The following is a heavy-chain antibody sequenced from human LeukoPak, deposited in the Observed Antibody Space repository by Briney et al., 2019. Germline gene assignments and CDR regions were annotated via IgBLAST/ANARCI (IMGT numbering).Heavy chain of an antibody. J-gene: IGHJ4*02. CDR3: ARPYYDSSGYNDY. Sequence: GGSLRLSCAASGFTFGAYTMNWVRQAPGKGLEWVSCIFSRSESIFYADSVKGRFTISRDNAKNSLYLQMNSLRAEDTAVYYCARPYYDSSGYNDYWGQGTLVTVSS. V-gene: IGHV3-21*01. D-gene: IGHD3-22*01. CDR1: GFTFGAYT. CDR2: IFSRSESI.